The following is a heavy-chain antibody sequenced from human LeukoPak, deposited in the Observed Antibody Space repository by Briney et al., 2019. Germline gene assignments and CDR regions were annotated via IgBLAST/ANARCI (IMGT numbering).Heavy chain of an antibody. CDR3: AAYHYYDSSALLGGPFDY. D-gene: IGHD3-22*01. CDR2: IIPIFGTA. Sequence: SVKVSCKASGGTFSSYAISWVRQAPGQGLEWMGGIIPIFGTANYAQKFQGRVTITADESTSTAYMELSSLRSEDTAVYYCAAYHYYDSSALLGGPFDYWGQGTLVTVSS. V-gene: IGHV1-69*13. CDR1: GGTFSSYA. J-gene: IGHJ4*02.